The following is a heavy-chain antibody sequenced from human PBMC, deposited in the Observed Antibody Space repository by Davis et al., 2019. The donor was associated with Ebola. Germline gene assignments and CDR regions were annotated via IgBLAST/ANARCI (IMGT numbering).Heavy chain of an antibody. CDR1: GFTFSSYW. CDR2: IKQDGSEK. D-gene: IGHD5-12*01. CDR3: AKDGWLRGFADY. Sequence: GESLKISCAASGFTFSSYWMSWVRQAPGKGLEWVANIKQDGSEKYYVDSVKGRFTISRDNAKNSLYLQMNSLRAEDTALYYCAKDGWLRGFADYWGQGTLVTVSS. V-gene: IGHV3-7*03. J-gene: IGHJ4*02.